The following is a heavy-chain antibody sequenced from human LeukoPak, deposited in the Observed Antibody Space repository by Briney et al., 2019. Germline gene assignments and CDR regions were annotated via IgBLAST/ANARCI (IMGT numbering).Heavy chain of an antibody. CDR3: AKDGYNYSDY. D-gene: IGHD5-24*01. CDR2: IRYDGSNK. Sequence: GGSLRFSCAASGFTFSNYGMHWVRRAPGKGLEWVAFIRYDGSNKDYADSVKGRFTISRDNSKNTLYLQMNSLRAEDTAVYYCAKDGYNYSDYWGQGTLVTVSS. V-gene: IGHV3-30*02. CDR1: GFTFSNYG. J-gene: IGHJ4*02.